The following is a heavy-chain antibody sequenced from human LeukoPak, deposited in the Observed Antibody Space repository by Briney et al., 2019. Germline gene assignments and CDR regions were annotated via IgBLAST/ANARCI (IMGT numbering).Heavy chain of an antibody. CDR1: GFTFGDYA. CDR2: IRSKAYGGTT. CDR3: TRASVSIAVAGTRDY. V-gene: IGHV3-49*03. J-gene: IGHJ4*02. Sequence: GGSLRLSCTASGFTFGDYAMSWFRQAPGKGLEWVGFIRSKAYGGTTEYAASVKGRFTISRDDSKSIAYLQMNSLKTEDTAVYYCTRASVSIAVAGTRDYWGQGTLVTVSS. D-gene: IGHD6-19*01.